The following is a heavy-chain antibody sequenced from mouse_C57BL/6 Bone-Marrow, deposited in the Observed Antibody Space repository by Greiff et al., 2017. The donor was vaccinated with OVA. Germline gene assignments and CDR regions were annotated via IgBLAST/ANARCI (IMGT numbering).Heavy chain of an antibody. D-gene: IGHD2-2*01. CDR2: ISYDGSN. Sequence: EVKLQESGPGLVKPSQSLSLTCSVTGYSITSGYYWNWIRQFPGNKLEWMGYISYDGSNNYNPSLKNRIPITRDTSKNQFFLKLNSVTTEDTATYYCARVGYEPFDCWGRGTTLTVSS. CDR3: ARVGYEPFDC. CDR1: GYSITSGYY. V-gene: IGHV3-6*01. J-gene: IGHJ2*01.